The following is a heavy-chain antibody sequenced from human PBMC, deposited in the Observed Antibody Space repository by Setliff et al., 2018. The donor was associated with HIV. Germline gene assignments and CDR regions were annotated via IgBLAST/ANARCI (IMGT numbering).Heavy chain of an antibody. CDR1: GGSITSGNYF. D-gene: IGHD5-12*01. J-gene: IGHJ4*01. V-gene: IGHV4-61*09. CDR3: ARDSRWLQFPYFDS. CDR2: MYTDGST. Sequence: SETLSLTCTVSGGSITSGNYFWSWIRQPAGKGLEWIGHMYTDGSTNYNPSFKSRVTISADTSKNQFALNLTSVTAADSAVYYCARDSRWLQFPYFDSWGQGTPVTVSS.